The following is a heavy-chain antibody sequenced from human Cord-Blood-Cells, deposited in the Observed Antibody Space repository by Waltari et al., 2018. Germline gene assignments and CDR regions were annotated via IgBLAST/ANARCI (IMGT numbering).Heavy chain of an antibody. J-gene: IGHJ4*02. CDR2: IYYSGST. Sequence: QVQLQESGPGLVKPSETLSLTCTAPGGSISSYYWSWIRQPPGKGLEWIGYIYYSGSTNYNPSLKSRVTISVDTSKNQFSLKLSSVTAADTAVYYCARRKRSFDYWGQGTLVTVSS. V-gene: IGHV4-59*08. CDR1: GGSISSYY. D-gene: IGHD4-17*01. CDR3: ARRKRSFDY.